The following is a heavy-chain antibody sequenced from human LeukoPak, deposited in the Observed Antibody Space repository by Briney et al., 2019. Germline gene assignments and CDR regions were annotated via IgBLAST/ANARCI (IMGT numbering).Heavy chain of an antibody. Sequence: GGSLRLSCAASGFTFDDYAMHWVRQAPGKGLEWVSGISWNSGSIGYADSVKGRFTISRDNAKNSLYLQMNSLRAEDTALYYCAKAQWAFDIWGQGTMVTVSS. CDR2: ISWNSGSI. D-gene: IGHD2-8*01. V-gene: IGHV3-9*01. CDR3: AKAQWAFDI. CDR1: GFTFDDYA. J-gene: IGHJ3*02.